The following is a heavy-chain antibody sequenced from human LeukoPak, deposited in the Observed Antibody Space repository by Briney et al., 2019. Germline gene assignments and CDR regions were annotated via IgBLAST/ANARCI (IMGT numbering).Heavy chain of an antibody. V-gene: IGHV3-23*01. Sequence: GGSLRLSCAASGFTFSSYAMSWVRQAPGKGLEWVSAISGSGGSTYYADSVKGRFTISRDNSKNTPYLQMNSLRAEDTAVYYCAKVPVVFVTPYYFDYWGQGTLVTVSS. D-gene: IGHD3-3*01. CDR1: GFTFSSYA. CDR3: AKVPVVFVTPYYFDY. J-gene: IGHJ4*02. CDR2: ISGSGGST.